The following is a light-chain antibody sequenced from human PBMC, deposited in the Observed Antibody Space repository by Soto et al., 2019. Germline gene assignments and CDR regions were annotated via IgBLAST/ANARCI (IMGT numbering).Light chain of an antibody. J-gene: IGLJ2*01. CDR2: DNN. Sequence: QSVLTQPPSVSAAPGQKVTISCSGSSSNIGNNFVSWYQQLPGTAPKLLIYDNNKRPSGIPDRFSGPKSGTSATLGITGLQTGDEADYYCETWDNSLSAYVVFGGGTKVTVL. CDR3: ETWDNSLSAYVV. V-gene: IGLV1-51*01. CDR1: SSNIGNNF.